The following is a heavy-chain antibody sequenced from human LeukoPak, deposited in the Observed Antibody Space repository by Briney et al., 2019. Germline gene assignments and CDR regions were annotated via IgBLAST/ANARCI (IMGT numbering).Heavy chain of an antibody. CDR1: GFTFNNYA. V-gene: IGHV3-23*01. CDR2: ISGSGGNT. CDR3: AKQEYYDSSGYYYHAFDI. J-gene: IGHJ3*02. D-gene: IGHD3-22*01. Sequence: GGSLRLSCAASGFTFNNYAMSWVRQAPGKRPEWVSTISGSGGNTYYADSVKGRFTISRDNSKNTLYLQMNSLRAEDTAVYYCAKQEYYDSSGYYYHAFDIWGQGTMVTVSS.